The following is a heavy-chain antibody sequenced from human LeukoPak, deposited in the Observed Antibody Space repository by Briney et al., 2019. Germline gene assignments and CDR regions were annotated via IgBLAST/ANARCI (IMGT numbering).Heavy chain of an antibody. J-gene: IGHJ5*02. CDR1: GGSISSYY. CDR2: IYYSGST. CDR3: ARAGWSSWYDSGWFDP. V-gene: IGHV4-59*01. Sequence: SETLSLTCTVSGGSISSYYWSWIRQPPGKGLEWIGYIYYSGSTNYNPSLKSRVTISVDTSKNQFSLKLSSVTAADTAVYYCARAGWSSWYDSGWFDPWGQGTLVTVSS. D-gene: IGHD6-13*01.